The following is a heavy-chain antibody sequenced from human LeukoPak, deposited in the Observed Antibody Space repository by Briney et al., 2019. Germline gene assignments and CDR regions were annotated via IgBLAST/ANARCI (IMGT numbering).Heavy chain of an antibody. V-gene: IGHV4-34*01. D-gene: IGHD3-22*01. CDR3: ARENYYDSSGYEP. J-gene: IGHJ4*02. CDR2: INHSGST. CDR1: GGSFSGYY. Sequence: SETLSLTCAVYGGSFSGYYWSWIRQPPGKGLEWIGEINHSGSTNYNPSLKSRVTISVDTSKNQFSPKLSSVTAADTAVYYCARENYYDSSGYEPWGQGTLVTVSS.